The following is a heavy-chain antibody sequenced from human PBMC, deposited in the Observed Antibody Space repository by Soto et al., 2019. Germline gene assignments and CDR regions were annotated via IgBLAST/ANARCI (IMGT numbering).Heavy chain of an antibody. CDR1: GFTFTNAW. J-gene: IGHJ4*01. D-gene: IGHD3-22*01. V-gene: IGHV3-15*07. Sequence: GGSLRLSCAASGFTFTNAWINWVRQAPGKGLEWVGRIKSKTDGGTTDYAEPVKDRFAISRDDSNNMVYLQMNSLKIEDTAVYYCTTDSYSTIIIVRFDYWGHGTLVTVSS. CDR3: TTDSYSTIIIVRFDY. CDR2: IKSKTDGGTT.